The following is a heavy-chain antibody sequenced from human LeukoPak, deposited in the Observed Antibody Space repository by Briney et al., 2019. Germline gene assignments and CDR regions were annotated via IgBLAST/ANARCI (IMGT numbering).Heavy chain of an antibody. CDR2: IGGSGDTT. V-gene: IGHV3-23*01. D-gene: IGHD5-18*01. J-gene: IGHJ4*02. CDR3: AKAGQLWKTPLDY. Sequence: GGSLRLSCAASGFTFSNYAMTWVRQAPGKGLEWVSAIGGSGDTTYYADSVKGRFTISRDNSKNTLYLQMNSLRAEDTAVYYCAKAGQLWKTPLDYWGQGTLVTVSS. CDR1: GFTFSNYA.